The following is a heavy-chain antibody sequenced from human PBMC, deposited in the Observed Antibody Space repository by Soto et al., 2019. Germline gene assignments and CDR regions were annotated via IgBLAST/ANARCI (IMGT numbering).Heavy chain of an antibody. D-gene: IGHD1-26*01. J-gene: IGHJ4*02. CDR3: AKDLSGSYSNLFDY. Sequence: EVQLVESGGGLVQPGRSLRLSCAASGFTFDDYAMHWVRQAPGKGLEWVSGISWNSGSIGYADSVKGRFTISRDNAKNSLYLQMNSLRAADTALYYCAKDLSGSYSNLFDYWGQGTLVTVS. CDR2: ISWNSGSI. V-gene: IGHV3-9*01. CDR1: GFTFDDYA.